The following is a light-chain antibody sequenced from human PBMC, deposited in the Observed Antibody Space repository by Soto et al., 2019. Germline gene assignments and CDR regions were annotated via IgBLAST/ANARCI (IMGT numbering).Light chain of an antibody. V-gene: IGKV3-15*01. J-gene: IGKJ4*01. CDR2: NAS. CDR1: QSVSSN. Sequence: EIVMTQSPATLSVSPGEIATLSCSASQSVSSNLAWYRQKPGQAPRLLISNASTRATGVPARFSGSGSGTEFTLTISSLQSEDSGIYYCQQYNFWPPLTFGGGTKVEIK. CDR3: QQYNFWPPLT.